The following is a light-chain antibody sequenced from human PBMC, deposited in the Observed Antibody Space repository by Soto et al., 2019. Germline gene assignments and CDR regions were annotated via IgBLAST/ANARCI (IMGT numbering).Light chain of an antibody. V-gene: IGLV1-40*01. CDR3: QSYDSTLSYYV. J-gene: IGLJ1*01. Sequence: QSVLTQPPSVSGAPGQRVTISCIGSSSSIGAGYDVHWYQQLPGTAPKLLIYGNNNRPSGVPDRFAGSKSGTSASLAITGIQAEDEADYYCQSYDSTLSYYVFGTGTKLTVL. CDR1: SSSIGAGYD. CDR2: GNN.